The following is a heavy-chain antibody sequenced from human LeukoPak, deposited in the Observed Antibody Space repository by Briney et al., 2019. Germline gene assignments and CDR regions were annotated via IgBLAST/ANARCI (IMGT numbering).Heavy chain of an antibody. D-gene: IGHD4-17*01. J-gene: IGHJ4*02. CDR3: ARGGTVTTRAFDY. Sequence: SETLSLTCAVSGGSISSSNWWSWVRPPPGKGLEWIGEIYLSGSTNYNPSLKSRVTISVDKSKNQFSMKLSSVTAADTAVYYCARGGTVTTRAFDYWGQGTLVTVSS. CDR1: GGSISSSNW. CDR2: IYLSGST. V-gene: IGHV4-4*02.